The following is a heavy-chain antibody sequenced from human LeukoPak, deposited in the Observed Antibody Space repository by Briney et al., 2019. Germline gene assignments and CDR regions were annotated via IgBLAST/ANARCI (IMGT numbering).Heavy chain of an antibody. CDR2: INPNSGCT. CDR3: ARTTPRIAAGTYYFDY. J-gene: IGHJ4*02. D-gene: IGHD6-13*01. V-gene: IGHV1-2*02. Sequence: GASVTVSCKSSGYTFTGYYMHWVRQATGQGLEWMGWINPNSGCTNYAQEFHGRVSMTRDKSIRTAYLELSRLTSDDTAVYYCARTTPRIAAGTYYFDYWGQGTLVTVSS. CDR1: GYTFTGYY.